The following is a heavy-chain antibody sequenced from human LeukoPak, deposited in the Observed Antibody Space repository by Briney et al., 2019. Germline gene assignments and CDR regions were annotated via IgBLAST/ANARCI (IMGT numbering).Heavy chain of an antibody. CDR2: IYTSGST. J-gene: IGHJ6*02. V-gene: IGHV4-4*07. CDR1: GGSISSYY. Sequence: SETLSLTCTVSGGSISSYYWSWIRQPAGKGLEWIGRIYTSGSTNYNPSLKSRVTMSVDTSKNQFSLKLSSVTAADTAVYYCAGSHSGSYFSYPYSYGMDVWGQGTTVTVSS. D-gene: IGHD1-26*01. CDR3: AGSHSGSYFSYPYSYGMDV.